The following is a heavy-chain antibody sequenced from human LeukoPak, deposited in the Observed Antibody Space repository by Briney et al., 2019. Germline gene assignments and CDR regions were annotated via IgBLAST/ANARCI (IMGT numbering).Heavy chain of an antibody. CDR1: GYTLTELS. CDR3: AASHDCSSTRCNNWFDP. D-gene: IGHD2-2*01. CDR2: FDPEDGET. V-gene: IGHV1-24*01. J-gene: IGHJ5*02. Sequence: GASVKVSCKVSGYTLTELSMHWVRQAPGKGLEWMGGFDPEDGETIYAQKFQGRVTMTEDTSTDTAYMELSSLRSEDTAVYYCAASHDCSSTRCNNWFDPWGQGTLVTVSS.